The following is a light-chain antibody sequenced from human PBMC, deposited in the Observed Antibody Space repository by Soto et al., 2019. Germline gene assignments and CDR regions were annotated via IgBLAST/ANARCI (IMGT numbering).Light chain of an antibody. J-gene: IGKJ4*01. CDR2: EAS. V-gene: IGKV3-11*01. CDR1: QGFTTY. Sequence: EMFLTHSPATRFCPPGEKPTLSSRPSQGFTTYLAWYQQKPGQVPRLLIYEASNRATGIPARFSGSGSGTDFTLTISSLEPEDFAVYYCQQRSNWPLTFGGGTKVEIK. CDR3: QQRSNWPLT.